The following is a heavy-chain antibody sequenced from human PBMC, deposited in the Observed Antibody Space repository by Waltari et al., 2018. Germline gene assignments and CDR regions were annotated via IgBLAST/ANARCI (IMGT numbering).Heavy chain of an antibody. CDR3: AKEKPKNSTWYAPKYYYGMDV. CDR1: GFTFSSYA. J-gene: IGHJ6*02. D-gene: IGHD2-2*01. Sequence: EVQLLESGGGLVQPGGSLRLSCAASGFTFSSYAISQVHQAPAKGLEWVSVISGSGGTTQYADSVKGRLTISRDNSKNTVYLQMNSLRAEDTAVYYCAKEKPKNSTWYAPKYYYGMDVWGQGTTVTVSS. V-gene: IGHV3-23*01. CDR2: ISGSGGTT.